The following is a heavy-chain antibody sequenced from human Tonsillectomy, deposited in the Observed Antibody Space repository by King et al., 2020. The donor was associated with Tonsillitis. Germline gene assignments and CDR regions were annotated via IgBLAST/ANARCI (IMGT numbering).Heavy chain of an antibody. CDR1: DGSISSYY. V-gene: IGHV4-59*01. J-gene: IGHJ4*02. D-gene: IGHD6-19*01. CDR2: IYYTGST. CDR3: ARVPPVAGNKYYFDY. Sequence: LQLQESGPGLVKPSETLSLTCTVSDGSISSYYWSWIRRPPGKGLEWIGYIYYTGSTNYNPSLKSRVTISVDTSKNQISLNLTSVTAADTPVYYCARVPPVAGNKYYFDYWGQGTLVTVSS.